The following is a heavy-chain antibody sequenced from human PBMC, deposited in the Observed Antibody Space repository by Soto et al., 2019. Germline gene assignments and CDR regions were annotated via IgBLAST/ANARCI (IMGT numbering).Heavy chain of an antibody. V-gene: IGHV3-23*01. D-gene: IGHD1-26*01. CDR3: AKEGTRIVGATTGDGVY. CDR2: ISGSGGST. Sequence: EVQLLESGGGLVQPGGSLRLSCAASGFTFSSYAMSWVRQAPGKGLEWVSAISGSGGSTYYADSVKGRFTISRDNSKNTLYLQMNSLRAEDTAVYYCAKEGTRIVGATTGDGVYWGQGTLVTVSS. CDR1: GFTFSSYA. J-gene: IGHJ4*02.